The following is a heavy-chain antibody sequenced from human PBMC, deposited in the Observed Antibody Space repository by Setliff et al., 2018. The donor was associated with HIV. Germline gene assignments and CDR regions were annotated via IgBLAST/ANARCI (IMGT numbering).Heavy chain of an antibody. V-gene: IGHV1-2*02. CDR2: INPNSGGT. CDR1: GYTFTGFY. J-gene: IGHJ4*02. D-gene: IGHD3-9*01. CDR3: ARGSLLGYFDWLFPD. Sequence: GASVKVSCKASGYTFTGFYMHWVRQAPGQGLEWMGWINPNSGGTNYAQKFQGRVTMTRDTSISTAYMELSRLRSDDTAVYYCARGSLLGYFDWLFPDWGQGTLFTVSS.